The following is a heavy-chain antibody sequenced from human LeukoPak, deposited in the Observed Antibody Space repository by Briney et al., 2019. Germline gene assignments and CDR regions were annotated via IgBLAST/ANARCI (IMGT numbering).Heavy chain of an antibody. V-gene: IGHV3-21*01. J-gene: IGHJ6*03. Sequence: PGGSLRLSCAASGFTFSSYAMSWVRQAPGKGLEWVSSISSSSSYIYYADSVKGRFTISRDNAKNSLYLQMNSLRAEDTAVYYCAREGWLVVSYMDVWGKGTTVTVSS. CDR1: GFTFSSYA. D-gene: IGHD6-19*01. CDR3: AREGWLVVSYMDV. CDR2: ISSSSSYI.